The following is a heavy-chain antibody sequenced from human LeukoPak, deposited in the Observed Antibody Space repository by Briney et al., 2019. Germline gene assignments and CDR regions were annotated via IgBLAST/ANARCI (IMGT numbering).Heavy chain of an antibody. CDR3: ARGGYRPFGELLTPDY. D-gene: IGHD3-10*01. CDR2: INPSGGST. CDR1: GYTFTSYY. V-gene: IGHV1-46*01. Sequence: ASVKVSCKASGYTFTSYYMHWVRQAPGQGLEWMGIINPSGGSTSYAQKFQGRVTMTRDTSTSTVYMELSSLRSGDTAVYYCARGGYRPFGELLTPDYWGQGTLVTVSS. J-gene: IGHJ4*02.